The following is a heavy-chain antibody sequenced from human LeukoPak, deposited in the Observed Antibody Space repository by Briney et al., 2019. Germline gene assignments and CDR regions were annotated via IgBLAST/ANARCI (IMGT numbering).Heavy chain of an antibody. CDR1: GFTFNKYA. J-gene: IGHJ1*01. Sequence: GGSLRLSCAASGFTFNKYAMNWVRQAPGKGLEWVSSINSVGSHISYADSVKGRFTISRDNAKNLVYLQMNSLRADDTAVYSCARGTLTDIWGQGSLVTVSS. D-gene: IGHD1-20*01. CDR2: INSVGSHI. V-gene: IGHV3-21*01. CDR3: ARGTLTDI.